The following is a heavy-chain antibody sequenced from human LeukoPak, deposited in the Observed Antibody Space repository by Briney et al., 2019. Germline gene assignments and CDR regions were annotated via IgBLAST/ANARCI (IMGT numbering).Heavy chain of an antibody. Sequence: ASVKVSCKASGYSFTSHYMHWVRQAPGQGLEWMGLINPSGSSTLYAQKFQGRVTMTRDMSTTTDYMELTRLTSDDTAVYYCARGTYYDSSAYSGVRLFDYWGQGTLVTVSS. CDR3: ARGTYYDSSAYSGVRLFDY. J-gene: IGHJ4*02. CDR1: GYSFTSHY. CDR2: INPSGSST. D-gene: IGHD3-22*01. V-gene: IGHV1-46*01.